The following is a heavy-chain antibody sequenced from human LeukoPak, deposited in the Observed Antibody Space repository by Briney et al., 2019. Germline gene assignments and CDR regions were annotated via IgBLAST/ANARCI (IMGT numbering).Heavy chain of an antibody. CDR2: ISAYNGNT. CDR1: GYTFTSYG. J-gene: IGHJ4*02. V-gene: IGHV1-18*01. CDR3: ARDPVVDDYVWGSYIGVDY. D-gene: IGHD3-16*01. Sequence: SVKVSCKASGYTFTSYGISRVRQAPGQGLEWMGWISAYNGNTNYAQKLQGRVTMTTDTSTSTAYMELRSLRSDDTAVYYCARDPVVDDYVWGSYIGVDYWGQGTLVTVSS.